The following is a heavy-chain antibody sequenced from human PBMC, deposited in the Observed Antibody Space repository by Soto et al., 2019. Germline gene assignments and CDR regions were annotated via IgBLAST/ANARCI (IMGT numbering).Heavy chain of an antibody. D-gene: IGHD3-22*01. V-gene: IGHV3-23*01. J-gene: IGHJ4*02. CDR3: AKLPSSGFYYFDY. CDR2: IVGSGAST. Sequence: APGKGLEWVSGIVGSGASTNYADSVKGRFTISRDNSKNTLYLHMNGLRAEDTATYYCAKLPSSGFYYFDYWGQGTPVTVSS.